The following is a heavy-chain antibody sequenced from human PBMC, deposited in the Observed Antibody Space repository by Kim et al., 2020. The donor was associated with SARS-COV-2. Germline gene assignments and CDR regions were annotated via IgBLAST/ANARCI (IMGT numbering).Heavy chain of an antibody. CDR3: AQGGGMIVGAAGPQPDY. Sequence: VKGRCTISRDNSKNTLYLKMTSLRAEDTAVYYCAQGGGMIVGAAGPQPDYWGQGTLVTVSS. V-gene: IGHV3-23*01. D-gene: IGHD1-26*01. J-gene: IGHJ4*02.